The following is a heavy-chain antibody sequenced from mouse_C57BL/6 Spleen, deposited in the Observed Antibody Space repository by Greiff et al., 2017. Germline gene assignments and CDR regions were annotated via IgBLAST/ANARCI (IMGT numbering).Heavy chain of an antibody. Sequence: EVQLQQSGPGLVKPSQSLSLTCSVTGYSITSGYYWNWIRQFPGNKLEWMGYISYDGSNNYNPSLKNPISITRDTSKNQFFLKLNSVTTEDTATYYCAREGEYYFDYWGQGTTLTVSS. CDR2: ISYDGSN. CDR3: AREGEYYFDY. J-gene: IGHJ2*01. V-gene: IGHV3-6*01. CDR1: GYSITSGYY.